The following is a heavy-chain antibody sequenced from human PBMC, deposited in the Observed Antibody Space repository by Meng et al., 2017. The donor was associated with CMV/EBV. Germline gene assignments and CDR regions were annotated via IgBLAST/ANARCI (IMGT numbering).Heavy chain of an antibody. Sequence: ASVKVSCKASGYTFTGYYMHWVRQAPGQGLEWMGWINPNSGGTNYAQKFQGRVTMTRDTSISTAYMELSRLRSDDTAVYYCAILFVFWSGYWVTDVWGQGTTVTVSS. J-gene: IGHJ6*02. D-gene: IGHD3-3*01. CDR3: AILFVFWSGYWVTDV. CDR1: GYTFTGYY. V-gene: IGHV1-2*02. CDR2: INPNSGGT.